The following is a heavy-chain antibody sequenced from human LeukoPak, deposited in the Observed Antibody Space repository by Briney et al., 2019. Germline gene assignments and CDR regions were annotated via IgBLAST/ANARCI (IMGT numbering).Heavy chain of an antibody. D-gene: IGHD5-18*01. V-gene: IGHV4-39*07. Sequence: PSETLSLTCTVSGGSISSSNYYWGWIRQPPGKGLECIGSIYYSGNTYYNPSLKSRVTISVDTSKNQFSLKLSSVTAADTAVYYCARGDRAKSPNWFDPWGQGTLVTVSS. J-gene: IGHJ5*02. CDR1: GGSISSSNYY. CDR2: IYYSGNT. CDR3: ARGDRAKSPNWFDP.